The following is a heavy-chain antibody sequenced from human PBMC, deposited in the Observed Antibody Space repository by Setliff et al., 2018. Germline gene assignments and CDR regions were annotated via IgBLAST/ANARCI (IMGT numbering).Heavy chain of an antibody. CDR2: IYPSNSNI. CDR3: ARHRVGNSGYAIPILDF. D-gene: IGHD5-12*01. CDR1: GYSFTDCW. J-gene: IGHJ4*02. V-gene: IGHV5-51*01. Sequence: GESLKISCKASGYSFTDCWIAWVRQMPGKGLEWMGIIYPSNSNIKYSPSFEAQITFSVDKSITTAYLQWSSLKASDTAIYYCARHRVGNSGYAIPILDFWGQGALVTVSS.